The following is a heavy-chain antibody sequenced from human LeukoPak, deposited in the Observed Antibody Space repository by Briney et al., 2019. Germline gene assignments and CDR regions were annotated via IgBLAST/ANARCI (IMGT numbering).Heavy chain of an antibody. Sequence: SETLSLTCSVSGGSIESYHWSWIRQTPGKGLEWIGHIHYTWNAKYNPSLKSRVTISLDRSNNQFSLRLSSVTAADSAVYFCARVASKGGMDVWGQGTTVTVS. J-gene: IGHJ6*02. CDR2: IHYTWNA. CDR1: GGSIESYH. D-gene: IGHD5/OR15-5a*01. CDR3: ARVASKGGMDV. V-gene: IGHV4-59*01.